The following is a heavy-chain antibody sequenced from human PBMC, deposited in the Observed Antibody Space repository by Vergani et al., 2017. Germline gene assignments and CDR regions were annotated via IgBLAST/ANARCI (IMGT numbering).Heavy chain of an antibody. J-gene: IGHJ4*02. CDR1: GFTFSSYG. CDR3: ARVYSGSYSPDY. V-gene: IGHV3-33*01. Sequence: QVQLVESGGGVVQPGRSLRLSCAASGFTFSSYGMHWVRQAPGKGLEWVAVIWYDGSNKYYADSVKGRFTISRDNSKNTLYLQMNSLRAEDTAVYYCARVYSGSYSPDYWGQGTLVTVSS. D-gene: IGHD1-26*01. CDR2: IWYDGSNK.